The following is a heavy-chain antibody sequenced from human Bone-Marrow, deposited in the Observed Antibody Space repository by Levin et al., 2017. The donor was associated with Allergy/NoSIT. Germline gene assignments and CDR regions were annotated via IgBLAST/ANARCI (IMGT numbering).Heavy chain of an antibody. CDR1: GFTFSSYG. CDR2: ISYDGSNK. D-gene: IGHD5-24*01. V-gene: IGHV3-30*18. J-gene: IGHJ4*02. CDR3: AKDAPVEMATIIAGYFDY. Sequence: GGSLRLSCAASGFTFSSYGMHWVRQAPGKGLEWVAVISYDGSNKYYADSVKGRFTISRDNSKNTLYLQMNSLRAEDTAVYYCAKDAPVEMATIIAGYFDYWGQGTLVTVSS.